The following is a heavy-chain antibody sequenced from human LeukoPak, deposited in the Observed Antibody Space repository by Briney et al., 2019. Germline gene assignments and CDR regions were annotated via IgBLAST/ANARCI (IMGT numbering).Heavy chain of an antibody. CDR3: ATLGLLRGAGFNLATHFDY. CDR2: VHHTGST. D-gene: IGHD1-26*01. CDR1: GVSISNNYFY. V-gene: IGHV4-39*01. Sequence: SETLSLTCTVSGVSISNNYFYWAWIRQPPGKGLELIGFVHHTGSTFHNSSLKSRVTISADTSQNQFSLSLTSVTAADTAVYYCATLGLLRGAGFNLATHFDYWGQGTLVAVSS. J-gene: IGHJ4*02.